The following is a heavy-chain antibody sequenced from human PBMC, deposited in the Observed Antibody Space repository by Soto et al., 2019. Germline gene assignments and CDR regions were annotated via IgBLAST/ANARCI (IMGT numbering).Heavy chain of an antibody. Sequence: PSETLSLTCTGSGGSISSYYWSWIRQPPGKGLEWIGYIYYSGSTNYNPSLKSRVTISVDTSKNQFSLKLSSVTAADTVVYYCARGFKLLDYWGQGTLVTVSS. CDR1: GGSISSYY. CDR3: ARGFKLLDY. V-gene: IGHV4-59*01. J-gene: IGHJ4*02. CDR2: IYYSGST.